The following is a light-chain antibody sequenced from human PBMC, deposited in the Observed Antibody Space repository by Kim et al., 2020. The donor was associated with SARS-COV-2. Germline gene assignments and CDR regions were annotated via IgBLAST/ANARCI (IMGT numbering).Light chain of an antibody. CDR3: NSRDSSGNHWV. J-gene: IGLJ3*02. V-gene: IGLV3-19*01. Sequence: SSELTQDPAVSVALGQTVRITCQEDSLRSYYASWYQQKPGQAPVLVFYGRNNRPSGIPDRFSGSSSGNTASLTITGAQAEDEADYYCNSRDSSGNHWVFGGGTQLTVL. CDR1: SLRSYY. CDR2: GRN.